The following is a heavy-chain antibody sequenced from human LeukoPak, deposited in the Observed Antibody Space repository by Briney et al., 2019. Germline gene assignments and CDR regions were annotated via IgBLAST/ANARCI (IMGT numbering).Heavy chain of an antibody. CDR1: GFTFSSYG. J-gene: IGHJ6*03. D-gene: IGHD2-2*01. CDR2: ISGSGGST. CDR3: ARDGHTPGRATRHYYYMDV. V-gene: IGHV3-23*01. Sequence: GGSLRLSCAASGFTFSSYGMSWVRQAPGKGLEWVSAISGSGGSTYYADSVKGRFTISRDNSKNTLYLQMNSLRAEDTAVYYCARDGHTPGRATRHYYYMDVWGKGTTVTVSS.